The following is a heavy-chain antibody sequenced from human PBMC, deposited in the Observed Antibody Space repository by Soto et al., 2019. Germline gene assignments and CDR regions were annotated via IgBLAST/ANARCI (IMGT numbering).Heavy chain of an antibody. J-gene: IGHJ4*02. CDR2: INGGSGNT. CDR3: ARVPPWGNSSGDYYIQHYDS. V-gene: IGHV1-3*01. CDR1: GFTFTSYA. D-gene: IGHD3-10*01. Sequence: ASVKVSRKSSGFTFTSYAIHWLRQAPGQRPQWMGWINGGSGNTKYSQDFQGRVTFTRDTFATTAYLELSSLRSEDTAVYYCARVPPWGNSSGDYYIQHYDSWGQGTPVTVSS.